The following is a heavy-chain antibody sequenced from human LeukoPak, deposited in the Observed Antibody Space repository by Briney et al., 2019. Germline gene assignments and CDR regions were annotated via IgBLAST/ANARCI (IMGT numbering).Heavy chain of an antibody. CDR3: ALRYCGDGSCYFDY. V-gene: IGHV4-39*01. J-gene: IGHJ4*02. CDR1: SGSISSNNYF. Sequence: SETLSLTCTVSSGSISSNNYFWGWIRQPPGMGLEWIGSFYYTANIYYNPSLKSRVTISVDKSKRQISLRLSSVTATDTAVYYCALRYCGDGSCYFDYWGQGTLVTVSS. CDR2: FYYTANI. D-gene: IGHD2-15*01.